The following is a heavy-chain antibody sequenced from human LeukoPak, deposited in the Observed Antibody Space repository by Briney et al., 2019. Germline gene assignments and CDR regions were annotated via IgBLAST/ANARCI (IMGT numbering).Heavy chain of an antibody. CDR1: GFTFRNYP. D-gene: IGHD6-13*01. J-gene: IGHJ6*02. Sequence: RPGGSLRLSCSASGFTFRNYPMHWVRRAPGKGLEWVAVISYDGSNKYYADSVKGRFTISRDNSKNTLYLQMNSLRAEDTAVYYCAGDMLQLVLDYYYGMDVWGQGTTVTVSS. CDR3: AGDMLQLVLDYYYGMDV. V-gene: IGHV3-30-3*01. CDR2: ISYDGSNK.